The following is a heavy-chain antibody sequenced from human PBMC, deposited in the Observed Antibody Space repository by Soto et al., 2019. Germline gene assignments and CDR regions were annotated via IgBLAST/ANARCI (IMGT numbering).Heavy chain of an antibody. J-gene: IGHJ4*02. V-gene: IGHV3-23*01. D-gene: IGHD6-13*01. Sequence: GGSLRLSCAASGFTLSSYAMSWVRQAPGKGLEWVSAISGSGGSTYYADSVKGRFTISRDNSKNTLYLQMNSLRAEDTAVYYCAKDVLYPYSSRQFDYWGQGTLVTVSS. CDR2: ISGSGGST. CDR3: AKDVLYPYSSRQFDY. CDR1: GFTLSSYA.